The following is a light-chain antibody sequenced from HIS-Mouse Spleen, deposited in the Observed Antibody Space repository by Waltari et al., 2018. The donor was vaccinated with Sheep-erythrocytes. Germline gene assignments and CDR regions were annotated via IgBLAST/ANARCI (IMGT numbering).Light chain of an antibody. CDR2: AAS. CDR3: QQSYSTPPLT. V-gene: IGKV1-39*01. CDR1: QSISSY. Sequence: DIKMTQSQSSLSASVGDRVTITCRASQSISSYLNWYQQKPGKAPNLLIYAASSLQSGVPSRFSGSGSGTDFTLTISSLQPEDFATYYCQQSYSTPPLTFGGGTKVEIK. J-gene: IGKJ4*01.